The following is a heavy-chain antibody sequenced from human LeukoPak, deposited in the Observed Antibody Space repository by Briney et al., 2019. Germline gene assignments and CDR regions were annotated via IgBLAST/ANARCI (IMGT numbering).Heavy chain of an antibody. Sequence: GESLKISCKGSGYSFTSYWSGWVRQMPGKGLEWMGIIYPGDSDTRYSPSFQGQVTISADKSISTAYLQWSSLKASDTAMYYCARQSYDSSLYNWFDPWGQGTLVTVSS. D-gene: IGHD3-22*01. CDR2: IYPGDSDT. J-gene: IGHJ5*02. CDR3: ARQSYDSSLYNWFDP. V-gene: IGHV5-51*01. CDR1: GYSFTSYW.